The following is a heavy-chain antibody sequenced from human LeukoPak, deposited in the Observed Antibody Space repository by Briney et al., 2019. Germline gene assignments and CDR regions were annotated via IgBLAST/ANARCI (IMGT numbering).Heavy chain of an antibody. CDR2: IYYSGST. Sequence: SETLSLTCTVSGGSISSSSYYWGWIRQPPGKGLEWIGSIYYSGSTYYNPSLKSRVTISVDTSKNQFSLKLSSVTAADTAVCYCARLGDGYQMRGGLDYWGQGTLVTVSS. V-gene: IGHV4-39*01. CDR1: GGSISSSSYY. J-gene: IGHJ4*02. CDR3: ARLGDGYQMRGGLDY. D-gene: IGHD5-24*01.